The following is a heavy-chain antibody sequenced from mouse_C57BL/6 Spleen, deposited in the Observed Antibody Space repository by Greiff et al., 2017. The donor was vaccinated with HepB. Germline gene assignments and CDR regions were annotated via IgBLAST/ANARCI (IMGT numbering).Heavy chain of an antibody. D-gene: IGHD1-1*01. CDR3: ARRGGSSSYAMDY. CDR2: IYPGSGNT. V-gene: IGHV1-76*01. J-gene: IGHJ4*01. Sequence: VQLHQSGAELVRPGASVKLSCKASGYTFTDYYINWVKQRPGQGLEWIARIYPGSGNTYYNEKFKGKATLTAEKSSSTAYMQLSSLTSEDSAVYFCARRGGSSSYAMDYWGQRTSVTVSS. CDR1: GYTFTDYY.